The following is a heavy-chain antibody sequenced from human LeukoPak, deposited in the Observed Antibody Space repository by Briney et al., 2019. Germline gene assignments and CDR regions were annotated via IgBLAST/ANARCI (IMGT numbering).Heavy chain of an antibody. D-gene: IGHD3-10*01. CDR1: GGSFSGYY. CDR2: INHSGST. Sequence: SETLSLTCAVYGGSFSGYYWSWIRQPPGKGLEWIGEINHSGSTNYNPSLKSRVTMSVDTSKNQFSLKLSSVTAADTAVYYCARDAGNYNTYYYGSGAIVYWGQGTLVTVSS. CDR3: ARDAGNYNTYYYGSGAIVY. J-gene: IGHJ4*02. V-gene: IGHV4-34*01.